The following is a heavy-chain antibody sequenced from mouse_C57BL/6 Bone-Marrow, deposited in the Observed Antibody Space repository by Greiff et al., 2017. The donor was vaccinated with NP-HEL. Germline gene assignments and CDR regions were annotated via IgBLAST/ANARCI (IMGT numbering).Heavy chain of an antibody. J-gene: IGHJ3*01. V-gene: IGHV1-64*01. D-gene: IGHD1-1*01. CDR2: IHPNSGST. CDR3: ARSLLRGAY. Sequence: QVQLQQPGAELVKPGASVKMSCKASGYTFTSYWITWVKQRPGQGLEWIGMIHPNSGSTNYNEKFKSKATLTVDKSSSTAYMQLSSLTSEDSAVYYCARSLLRGAYWGQGTLVTVSA. CDR1: GYTFTSYW.